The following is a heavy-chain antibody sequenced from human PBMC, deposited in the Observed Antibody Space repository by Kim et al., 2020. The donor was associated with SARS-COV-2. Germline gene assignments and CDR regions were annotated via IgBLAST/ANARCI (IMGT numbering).Heavy chain of an antibody. CDR2: IIPIFGTA. D-gene: IGHD6-19*01. CDR1: GGTFSSYA. CDR3: ARGQLTSWRIAVAGTDAFDI. Sequence: SVKVSCKASGGTFSSYAISWVRQAPGQGLEWMGGIIPIFGTANYAQKFQGRVTITADESTSTAYMELSSLRSEDTAVYYCARGQLTSWRIAVAGTDAFDIWGQGTMVTVSS. J-gene: IGHJ3*02. V-gene: IGHV1-69*13.